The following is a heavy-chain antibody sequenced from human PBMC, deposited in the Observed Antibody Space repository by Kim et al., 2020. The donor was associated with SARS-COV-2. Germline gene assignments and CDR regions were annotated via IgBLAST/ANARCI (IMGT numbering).Heavy chain of an antibody. CDR3: ARGLSYGSGNLPSAY. J-gene: IGHJ4*02. CDR2: INHSGST. V-gene: IGHV4-34*01. Sequence: SETLSLTCAVYGGSFSGYYWSWIRQPPGKGLEWIGEINHSGSTNYNPSLKSRVTISVDTSKNQFSLKLSSVTAADTAVYYCARGLSYGSGNLPSAYWGQGTLVTVSS. CDR1: GGSFSGYY. D-gene: IGHD3-10*01.